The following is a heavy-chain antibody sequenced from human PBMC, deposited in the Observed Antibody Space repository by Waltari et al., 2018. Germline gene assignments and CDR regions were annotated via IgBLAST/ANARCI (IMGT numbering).Heavy chain of an antibody. CDR2: VYWDDDK. D-gene: IGHD3-22*01. Sequence: QITLKESGPTLVKPTQTLTLTCSFSGFSITTPGACVAWIRQPPGRALEWLALVYWDDDKRYSPFFKNRLTITKDTFKNQVVLTVTNMDPVDTATYYCVHRQPGPRAYNYDTKGYYFNYWGQGSLVTVSS. CDR1: GFSITTPGAC. V-gene: IGHV2-5*02. J-gene: IGHJ4*02. CDR3: VHRQPGPRAYNYDTKGYYFNY.